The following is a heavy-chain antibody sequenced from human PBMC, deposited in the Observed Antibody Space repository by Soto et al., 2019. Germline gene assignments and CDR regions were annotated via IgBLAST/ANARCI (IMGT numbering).Heavy chain of an antibody. CDR3: VRDYLLTGFDP. D-gene: IGHD3-9*01. CDR2: VYYSGST. Sequence: PSVTHSLTTTVSEGSISNYGWTWVRQPPGKGLEWIGYVYYSGSTNYNPSLESRVTISIDASKNQFSLKMKSVTAADTAVYYCVRDYLLTGFDPWGQGALVTVSS. J-gene: IGHJ5*02. V-gene: IGHV4-59*01. CDR1: EGSISNYG.